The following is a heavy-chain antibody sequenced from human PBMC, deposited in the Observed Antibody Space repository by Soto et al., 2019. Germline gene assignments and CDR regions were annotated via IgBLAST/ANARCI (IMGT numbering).Heavy chain of an antibody. CDR3: ARGLRFTPPFGELLV. CDR2: ISAYNGNT. J-gene: IGHJ4*02. D-gene: IGHD3-10*01. V-gene: IGHV1-18*01. Sequence: QVQLVQSGAEVKKPGASVKVSGKASGYTFTSYGISWVRQAPGQGLEWMGWISAYNGNTNYAQKLQGRVTMTTATSMSTAYMELRSLRSDDTAVYYCARGLRFTPPFGELLVWGQGTLVTVSS. CDR1: GYTFTSYG.